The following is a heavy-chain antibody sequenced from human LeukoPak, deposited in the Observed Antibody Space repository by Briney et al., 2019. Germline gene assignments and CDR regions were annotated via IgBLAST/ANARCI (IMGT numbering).Heavy chain of an antibody. V-gene: IGHV4-31*03. CDR1: GGSISRGGYY. CDR3: ARSGTVTTWNY. D-gene: IGHD4-17*01. J-gene: IGHJ4*02. CDR2: IYYSGTT. Sequence: KPSQTLSLTCTVSGGSISRGGYYWSWIRQHPGKGLEWIGCIYYSGTTYYHPSLTSRVAISVDTSKNQFSLKLSSVTAADTAVYYCARSGTVTTWNYWGQGTLVTVSS.